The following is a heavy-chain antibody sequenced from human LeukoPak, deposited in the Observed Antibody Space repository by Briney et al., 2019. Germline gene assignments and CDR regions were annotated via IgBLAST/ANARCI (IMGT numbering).Heavy chain of an antibody. J-gene: IGHJ3*02. Sequence: HPGGSLRLSCVVSGFTFSSYWMNWVRQAPGKGLEWVANIHEDGSDKYYVDSVKGRFTISRDNAKNSLYLQMNSLRAEDTALYYCARTLRLGTPRAFDIWGRGTMVTVSS. V-gene: IGHV3-7*05. CDR1: GFTFSSYW. CDR3: ARTLRLGTPRAFDI. D-gene: IGHD1-14*01. CDR2: IHEDGSDK.